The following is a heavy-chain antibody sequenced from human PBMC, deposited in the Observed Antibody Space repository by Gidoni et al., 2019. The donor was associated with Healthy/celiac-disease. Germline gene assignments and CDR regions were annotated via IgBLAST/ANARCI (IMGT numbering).Heavy chain of an antibody. V-gene: IGHV4-34*01. CDR3: ARGVVATTRYYYYYYGMDV. CDR2: INHSGST. D-gene: IGHD5-12*01. J-gene: IGHJ6*02. CDR1: GGSFSGYY. Sequence: QVQLQQWGAGLLKPSETLSLTCAVYGGSFSGYYWSWIRQPPGKGLEWIGEINHSGSTNYNPSLKSRVTISVDTSKNQFSLKLSSVTAADTAVYYCARGVVATTRYYYYYYGMDVWGQGTTVTVSS.